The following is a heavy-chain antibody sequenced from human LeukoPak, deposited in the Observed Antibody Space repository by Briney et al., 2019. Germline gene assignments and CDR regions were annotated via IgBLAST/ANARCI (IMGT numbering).Heavy chain of an antibody. J-gene: IGHJ3*02. Sequence: GGSLRLSCAASGFTFDDYAMHWVRQAPGKGLEGVSGISWNSGSIGYADSVKGRFTISRDNAKNSLYLQMNSLRAEDTALYYCAKDRRDGSGSYFDAFDIWGQGTMVTVSS. CDR2: ISWNSGSI. D-gene: IGHD3-10*01. V-gene: IGHV3-9*01. CDR1: GFTFDDYA. CDR3: AKDRRDGSGSYFDAFDI.